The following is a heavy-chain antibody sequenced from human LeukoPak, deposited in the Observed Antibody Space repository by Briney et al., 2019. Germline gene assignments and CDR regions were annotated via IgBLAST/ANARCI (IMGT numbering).Heavy chain of an antibody. CDR1: GFTFSNSW. V-gene: IGHV3-7*01. CDR3: ARERNFDY. CDR2: IKPDGSAQ. Sequence: QTGGSLRLSCAASGFTFSNSWMSWVRQAPGKGLEWVATIKPDGSAQYYVDSVKGRFTISRDNAKNSLFLQINSLRAEDTAVYYCARERNFDYWGQGTLVTVSS. J-gene: IGHJ4*02.